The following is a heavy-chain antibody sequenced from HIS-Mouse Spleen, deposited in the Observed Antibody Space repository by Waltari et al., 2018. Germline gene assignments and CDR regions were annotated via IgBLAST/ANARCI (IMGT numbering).Heavy chain of an antibody. Sequence: EVQLVESGGGLVQPRGSLRLSCAASGFTFSSYWMHWVRQAPGKGLVWSSRINRAGRSPSYADSLKGRFTISRDNAKNTLYLQMNSLRAEDTAVYYCASLSGGYWDYWGQGTLVTVSS. J-gene: IGHJ4*02. V-gene: IGHV3-74*01. CDR1: GFTFSSYW. CDR2: INRAGRSP. CDR3: ASLSGGYWDY. D-gene: IGHD3-22*01.